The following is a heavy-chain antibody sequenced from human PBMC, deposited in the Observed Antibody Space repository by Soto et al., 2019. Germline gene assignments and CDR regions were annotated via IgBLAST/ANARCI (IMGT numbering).Heavy chain of an antibody. Sequence: ASVKVSCKASGYTFTSYYMHWVRQAPGQGLEWMGIINPSGGSTSYAQKFLGRVTMTRDTSTSTVYMELSSLRSEDTAVYYCASVGGYSGYDFVGGDYYYEYGMDVWGQGTTVTVSS. J-gene: IGHJ6*02. V-gene: IGHV1-46*01. D-gene: IGHD5-12*01. CDR2: INPSGGST. CDR3: ASVGGYSGYDFVGGDYYYEYGMDV. CDR1: GYTFTSYY.